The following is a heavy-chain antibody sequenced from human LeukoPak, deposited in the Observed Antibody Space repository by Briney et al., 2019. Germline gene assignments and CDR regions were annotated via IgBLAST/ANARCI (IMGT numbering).Heavy chain of an antibody. J-gene: IGHJ4*02. CDR1: GGTFSSYA. V-gene: IGHV1-69*13. Sequence: SVKVSCKASGGTFSSYAINWVRQAPGQGLEWMGGIIPIFGTANYAQKFQDRVTITADESTSTAYMELSSLRSEDTAVYYCARLVGPQDYFDYWGQGTLVTVSS. CDR2: IIPIFGTA. CDR3: ARLVGPQDYFDY. D-gene: IGHD2-15*01.